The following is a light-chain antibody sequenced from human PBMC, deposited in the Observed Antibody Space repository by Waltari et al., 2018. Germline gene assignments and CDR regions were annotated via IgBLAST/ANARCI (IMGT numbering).Light chain of an antibody. Sequence: QSVLTQPPSVSEAPRQRVPISCSGSSSNIGNHPVNWYQRLPGEAPKLLIYYDDLLPSGVSDRFSGSKSGTSASMAIGGLLSEDEGDYYCAAWDDSLNAVVFGGGTKLTVL. CDR1: SSNIGNHP. J-gene: IGLJ2*01. V-gene: IGLV1-36*01. CDR2: YDD. CDR3: AAWDDSLNAVV.